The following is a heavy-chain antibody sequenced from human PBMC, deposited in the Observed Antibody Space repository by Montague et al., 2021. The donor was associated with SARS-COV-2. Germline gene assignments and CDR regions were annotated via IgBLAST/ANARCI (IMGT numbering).Heavy chain of an antibody. V-gene: IGHV4-61*02. D-gene: IGHD3-3*01. Sequence: TLSLTCTVSGGSISSGSYYWSWIRQPAGKGLEWIGRIYTSGSTNYNPSLKSRVTISVDTSKNQFSLKLSSVTAADTAVYYCAREGGITIFGVVILYYFYYWGQGTLVTVSS. J-gene: IGHJ4*02. CDR3: AREGGITIFGVVILYYFYY. CDR2: IYTSGST. CDR1: GGSISSGSYY.